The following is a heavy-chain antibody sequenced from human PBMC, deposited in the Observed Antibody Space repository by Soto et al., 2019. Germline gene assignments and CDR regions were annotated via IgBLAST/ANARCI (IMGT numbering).Heavy chain of an antibody. Sequence: ASVKVSCKASGYTFTSHDINWVRQATGQGLEWMGWMNPNSGNTGYAQKFQGRVTMTRNTSISTAYMELSSLRSEDTAVYYCARDRGYYYDSSGYYYAFDIWGQGTMVTVSS. J-gene: IGHJ3*02. CDR1: GYTFTSHD. CDR2: MNPNSGNT. CDR3: ARDRGYYYDSSGYYYAFDI. D-gene: IGHD3-22*01. V-gene: IGHV1-8*01.